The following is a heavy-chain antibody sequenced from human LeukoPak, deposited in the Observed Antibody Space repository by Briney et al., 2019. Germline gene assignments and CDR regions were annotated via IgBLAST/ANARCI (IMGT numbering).Heavy chain of an antibody. V-gene: IGHV3-23*01. CDR2: ISGSAGST. D-gene: IGHD3-22*01. J-gene: IGHJ6*03. CDR3: ASIYYVDTSGYFGGNYYYMDV. Sequence: SGGSLRLSCAASGFTFSSYGMSWVRQAPGKGLEWVSTISGSAGSTYYADSVRGRFTISRDNSKNTLYLQVNSLRAEDTAVYYCASIYYVDTSGYFGGNYYYMDVWGKGTTVTISS. CDR1: GFTFSSYG.